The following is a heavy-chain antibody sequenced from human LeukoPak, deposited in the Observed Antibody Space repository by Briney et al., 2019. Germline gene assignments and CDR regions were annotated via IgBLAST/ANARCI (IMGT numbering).Heavy chain of an antibody. CDR3: APADSGRINWFDP. CDR2: IIPILGIA. D-gene: IGHD6-25*01. CDR1: GGTFGSYA. V-gene: IGHV1-69*04. J-gene: IGHJ5*02. Sequence: SVKVSCKASGGTFGSYAISWVRQAPGQGLEWMGRIIPILGIANYAQKFQGRVTITADKSTSTAYMELSSLRSEDTAVYYCAPADSGRINWFDPWGQGTLVTVSS.